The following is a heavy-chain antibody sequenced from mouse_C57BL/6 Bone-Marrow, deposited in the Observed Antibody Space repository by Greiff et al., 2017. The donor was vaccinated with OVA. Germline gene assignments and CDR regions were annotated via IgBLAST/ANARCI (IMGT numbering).Heavy chain of an antibody. CDR1: GFSLTSYG. V-gene: IGHV2-2*01. D-gene: IGHD2-4*01. J-gene: IGHJ3*01. CDR2: IWRGGST. CDR3: ARDDYDWFAY. Sequence: QVQLKQSGPGLVQPSQSLSITCTVSGFSLTSYGVHWVRQSPGKGLEWLGVIWRGGSTDYNAAFISRLSISKDNSKSQVFFKMNSLQADDTAIYYCARDDYDWFAYWGQGTLVTVSA.